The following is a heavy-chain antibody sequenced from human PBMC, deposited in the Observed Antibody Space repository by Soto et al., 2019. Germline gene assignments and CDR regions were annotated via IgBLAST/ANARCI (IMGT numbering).Heavy chain of an antibody. CDR3: AKDLDGSTWYGRPAYDF. Sequence: GGSLRLSCAASGFTFSSYGMHWVRQAPGKGLEWVAVIPDDGRNKYYADSVKGRFTISRDNSENTLYLQMNSLKTEDTAVYYCAKDLDGSTWYGRPAYDFWGQGA. V-gene: IGHV3-30*18. J-gene: IGHJ4*02. D-gene: IGHD6-13*01. CDR1: GFTFSSYG. CDR2: IPDDGRNK.